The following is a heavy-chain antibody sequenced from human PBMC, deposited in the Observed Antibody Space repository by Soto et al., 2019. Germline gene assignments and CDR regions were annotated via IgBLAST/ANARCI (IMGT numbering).Heavy chain of an antibody. Sequence: LRLSCVASGFPFSSNGMAWVRQAPGKGLEWLSFVSSGGVTTYYAASVKGRFTVSRDNSKSSVFLQMNNLRAEDTAIYYCAKGLGSRSLEWLFGSFDSWGQGTLVTVSS. CDR2: VSSGGVTT. D-gene: IGHD3-3*01. J-gene: IGHJ4*02. V-gene: IGHV3-23*01. CDR1: GFPFSSNG. CDR3: AKGLGSRSLEWLFGSFDS.